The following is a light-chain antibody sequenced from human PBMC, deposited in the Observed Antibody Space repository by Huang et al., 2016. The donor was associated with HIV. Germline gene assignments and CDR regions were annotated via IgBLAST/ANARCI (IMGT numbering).Light chain of an antibody. J-gene: IGKJ4*01. CDR1: QNINNY. Sequence: DIQVTQSPSFLSASVGDRVTITCRSSQNINNYLNWYQQQTGKAPKLLIYAASSLQSGVPSRFSGSGSGTEFTLTISSLQPEDFATYYCQQTFSGVAAGTKVEIK. CDR2: AAS. CDR3: QQTFSG. V-gene: IGKV1-39*01.